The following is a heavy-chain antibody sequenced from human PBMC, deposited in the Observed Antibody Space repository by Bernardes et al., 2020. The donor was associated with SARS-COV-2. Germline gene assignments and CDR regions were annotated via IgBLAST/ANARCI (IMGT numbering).Heavy chain of an antibody. J-gene: IGHJ2*01. Sequence: SETLSLTCTVSGGSVSSDSYYWTWIRQTPGKGLEWIGQIYYSGATYYNPSLKSRVAMSLDTSKNQFSLKLSSVTAADTAVYYCARGSFRVAVAGINVLWYFDLWGRGTLVTVSS. V-gene: IGHV4-61*01. CDR1: GGSVSSDSYY. D-gene: IGHD6-19*01. CDR2: IYYSGAT. CDR3: ARGSFRVAVAGINVLWYFDL.